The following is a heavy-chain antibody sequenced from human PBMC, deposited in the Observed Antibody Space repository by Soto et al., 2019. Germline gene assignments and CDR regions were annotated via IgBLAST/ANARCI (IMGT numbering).Heavy chain of an antibody. CDR1: GFTFGDYA. CDR2: IRSKAYGGTT. J-gene: IGHJ4*02. CDR3: TSSSEGADDYIWGSYRYRNY. Sequence: GGSLRLSCTASGFTFGDYAMSWFRQAPGKGLEWVGFIRSKAYGGTTEYAASVKGRFTISRDDSKSIAYLQMNSLKTEDTAVYYCTSSSEGADDYIWGSYRYRNYWGQGTLVTVSS. D-gene: IGHD3-16*02. V-gene: IGHV3-49*03.